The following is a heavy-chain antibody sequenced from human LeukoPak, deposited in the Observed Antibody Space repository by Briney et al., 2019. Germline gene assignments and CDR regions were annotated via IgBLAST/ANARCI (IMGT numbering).Heavy chain of an antibody. CDR2: IYYSGST. Sequence: SETLSLTCTVSGGSISSYYWGWIRQPPGKGLEWIGSIYYSGSTYYNPSLKSRVTISVDTSKNQFSLKLSSVTAADTAVYYCARGTRTYYYDSSGYRRRDGYYYYYMDVWGKGTTVTVSS. CDR1: GGSISSYY. V-gene: IGHV4-39*07. J-gene: IGHJ6*03. CDR3: ARGTRTYYYDSSGYRRRDGYYYYYMDV. D-gene: IGHD3-22*01.